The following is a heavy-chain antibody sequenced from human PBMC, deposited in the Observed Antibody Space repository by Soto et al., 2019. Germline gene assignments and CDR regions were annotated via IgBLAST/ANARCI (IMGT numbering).Heavy chain of an antibody. CDR2: ISYYGSNK. J-gene: IGHJ6*02. D-gene: IGHD6-13*01. Sequence: FLRLSCAASGFTLSSYGMHWVRQAPGKGLEWMAVISYYGSNKYYADSVKGRFTISRDNSKNTLYLQMNSLRAEDTAVYYCAKECLVAAAGNYPQLGYYYYGMDVWGQGT. CDR1: GFTLSSYG. CDR3: AKECLVAAAGNYPQLGYYYYGMDV. V-gene: IGHV3-30*18.